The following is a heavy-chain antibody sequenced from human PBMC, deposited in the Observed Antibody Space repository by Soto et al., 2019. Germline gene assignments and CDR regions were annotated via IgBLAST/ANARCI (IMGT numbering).Heavy chain of an antibody. CDR1: GGSINSGGYF. CDR3: ARHGSY. Sequence: TLSLTCTVSGGSINSGGYFGTWVRQHPGKGLEWIGYMYNSGTTYYTSSLKSRVNISGDTSKNQFSLRLRSVTAADTAVYYCARHGSYWGQGTLVTVSS. V-gene: IGHV4-31*03. CDR2: MYNSGTT. J-gene: IGHJ4*02.